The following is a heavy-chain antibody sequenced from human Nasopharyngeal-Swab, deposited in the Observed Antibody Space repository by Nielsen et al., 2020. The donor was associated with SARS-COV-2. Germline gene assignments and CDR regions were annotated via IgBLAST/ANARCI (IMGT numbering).Heavy chain of an antibody. Sequence: GGSLRLSCAASGFTFSSYWMSWVRQAPGKGLEWVANIKQDGSEKYYVDSVKGRFTISRDNAKNSLYLQMNSLRAEDTAVYYCARGGEYYYDSSEVGFDYWGQGTLVTVSS. CDR2: IKQDGSEK. CDR3: ARGGEYYYDSSEVGFDY. V-gene: IGHV3-7*01. CDR1: GFTFSSYW. D-gene: IGHD3-22*01. J-gene: IGHJ4*02.